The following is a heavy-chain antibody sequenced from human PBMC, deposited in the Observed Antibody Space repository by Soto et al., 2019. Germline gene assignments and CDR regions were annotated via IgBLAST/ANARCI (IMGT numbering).Heavy chain of an antibody. J-gene: IGHJ4*02. CDR3: ARSPYYYDSSGYSYYFDY. V-gene: IGHV1-18*01. Sequence: QVPLVQSGAEVKKPGASVKVSCKASGYTFTSYGISWVRQAPGQGLEWMGWISAYNGNTNYAQKLQGRVTMTTDTSTSTAYMELRSLRSDDTAVYYCARSPYYYDSSGYSYYFDYWGQGTLVTVSS. CDR1: GYTFTSYG. CDR2: ISAYNGNT. D-gene: IGHD3-22*01.